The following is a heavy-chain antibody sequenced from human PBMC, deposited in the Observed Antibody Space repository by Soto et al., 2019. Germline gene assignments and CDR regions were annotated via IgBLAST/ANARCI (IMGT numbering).Heavy chain of an antibody. CDR3: AKNVAVAGFCLDP. CDR2: IYHSGGT. J-gene: IGHJ5*02. V-gene: IGHV4-59*11. CDR1: GDSISSHY. D-gene: IGHD6-19*01. Sequence: SETVSLTCIVSGDSISSHYWSWIRQPPGKGLEWIGHIYHSGGTRYNPSLRSRVTISVDTSKNQFSLKLRSVTAADTAVYYCAKNVAVAGFCLDPWGQGTLVTVSS.